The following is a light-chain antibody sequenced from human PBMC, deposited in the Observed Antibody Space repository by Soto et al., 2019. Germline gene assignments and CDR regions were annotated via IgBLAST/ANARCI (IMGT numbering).Light chain of an antibody. CDR3: QHFGNSLWT. J-gene: IGKJ1*01. Sequence: IVLTQSPGTLSLSPGERATLSCRASQSFASRNLAWYQQKSGQAPRLLIYGTSSRAVHTPDRFSGSGSGTDFTLTISGLEPEDFAVYYCQHFGNSLWTFGQGTKVEI. V-gene: IGKV3-20*01. CDR2: GTS. CDR1: QSFASRN.